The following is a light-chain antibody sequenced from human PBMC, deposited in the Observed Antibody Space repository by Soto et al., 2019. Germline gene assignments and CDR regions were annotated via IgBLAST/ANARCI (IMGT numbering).Light chain of an antibody. CDR1: QSVSSSY. Sequence: EIVLTQSPGTLYLSPGERATLSCRASQSVSSSYLAWYQQKPGQAPRLLIYGASSRATGIPDRFSGSGSVTDFTLTISRLEPEDFAVYYCQQYGNSPWTFGQGTKVEIK. CDR3: QQYGNSPWT. J-gene: IGKJ1*01. V-gene: IGKV3-20*01. CDR2: GAS.